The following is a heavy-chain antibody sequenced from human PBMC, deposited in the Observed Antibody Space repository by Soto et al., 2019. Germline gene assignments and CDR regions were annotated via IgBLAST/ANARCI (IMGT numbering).Heavy chain of an antibody. V-gene: IGHV4-4*02. D-gene: IGHD6-19*01. CDR3: ARSAGWYAVQS. CDR2: VFHTGTT. Sequence: QVQLQESGPGLVKPSGTLSLTCAVSGDSVSSPYYWCWVRQPPGKGREWIGEVFHTGTTSYNPSLGSRVTISMDNSINPFSLGLISLTAADTAVYYCARSAGWYAVQSWGPGTRVIVSS. J-gene: IGHJ5*02. CDR1: GDSVSSPYY.